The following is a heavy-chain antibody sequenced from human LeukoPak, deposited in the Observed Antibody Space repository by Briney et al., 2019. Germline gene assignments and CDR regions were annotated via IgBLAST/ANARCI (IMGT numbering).Heavy chain of an antibody. CDR3: ARGGYSYGPTTKLV. D-gene: IGHD5-18*01. CDR1: GFTFSSYA. V-gene: IGHV3-30*04. J-gene: IGHJ4*02. Sequence: GRSLRLSCAASGFTFSSYAMHWVRQAPGKGLGWVAVISYDGSNKYYADSVKGRFTISRDNTKNTLYLQMNSLRAEDTAVYYCARGGYSYGPTTKLVWGQGTLVTVSS. CDR2: ISYDGSNK.